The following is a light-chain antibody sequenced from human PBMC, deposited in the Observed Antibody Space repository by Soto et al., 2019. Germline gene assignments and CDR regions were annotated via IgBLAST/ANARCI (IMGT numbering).Light chain of an antibody. CDR1: QSGNTN. CDR2: GAS. CDR3: QQYKNWPPVT. J-gene: IGKJ4*01. Sequence: ETVMTQSPATLSVSLGERATLSGRASQSGNTNLAWYQQKPGQAPRLLIYGASIRATGVPARFSGSGSGTDFTLNISSLQPEDFAVYFCQQYKNWPPVTFGGETKVDIK. V-gene: IGKV3-15*01.